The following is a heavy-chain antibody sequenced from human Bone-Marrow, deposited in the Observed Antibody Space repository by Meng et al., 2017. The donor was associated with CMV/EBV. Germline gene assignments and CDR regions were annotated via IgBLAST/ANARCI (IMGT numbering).Heavy chain of an antibody. CDR2: IRYDGSNK. J-gene: IGHJ4*02. CDR3: ARLTGTMAWTFDY. V-gene: IGHV3-30*02. D-gene: IGHD7-27*01. Sequence: GESLKISCAASGFTFSSYGMHWVRQAPGKGLEWVAFIRYDGSNKYYADSVKGRFTISRDNSKNTLYLQMNSLRAEDTAVYYCARLTGTMAWTFDYWGQATLVTFSS. CDR1: GFTFSSYG.